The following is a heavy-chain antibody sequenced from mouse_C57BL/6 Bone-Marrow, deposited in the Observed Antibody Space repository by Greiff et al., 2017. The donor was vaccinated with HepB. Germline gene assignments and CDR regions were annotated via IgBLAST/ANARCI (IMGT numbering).Heavy chain of an antibody. V-gene: IGHV1-4*01. CDR3: ASAGRAY. CDR2: INPSSGYT. J-gene: IGHJ3*01. D-gene: IGHD4-1*01. Sequence: QVQLKESGAELARPGASVKMSCKASGYTFTSYTMHWVKQRPGQGLEWIGYINPSSGYTKYNQKFKDKATLTADKSSSTAYMQLSSLTSEDSAVYYCASAGRAYWGQGTLVTVSA. CDR1: GYTFTSYT.